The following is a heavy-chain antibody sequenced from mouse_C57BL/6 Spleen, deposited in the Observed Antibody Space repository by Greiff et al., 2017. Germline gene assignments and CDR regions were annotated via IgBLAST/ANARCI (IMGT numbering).Heavy chain of an antibody. J-gene: IGHJ3*01. Sequence: VQLQQSGAELVRPGASVKLSCTASGFNIKDYYMHWVKQRPEQGLEWIGRIDPEDGDTEYAPKFQGKATMTADPSSNTAYLQLSSLTSEDTAVYYCTTSDSSGYGAYWGQGTLVTVSA. CDR1: GFNIKDYY. D-gene: IGHD3-2*02. CDR2: IDPEDGDT. CDR3: TTSDSSGYGAY. V-gene: IGHV14-1*01.